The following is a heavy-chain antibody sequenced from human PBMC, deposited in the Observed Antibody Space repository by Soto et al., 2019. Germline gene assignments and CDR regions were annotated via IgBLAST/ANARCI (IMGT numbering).Heavy chain of an antibody. CDR1: GGSISSGNYY. CDR2: IYYSGST. V-gene: IGHV4-30-4*01. Sequence: SETLSLTCTVSGGSISSGNYYWSWIRQHPGKGLEWIGYIYYSGSTYYNPSLKSRVTISVDTSKNQFSLKLSSVTAADTAVYYCARDQSDYGMDVWGQGTTVTVSS. CDR3: ARDQSDYGMDV. J-gene: IGHJ6*02.